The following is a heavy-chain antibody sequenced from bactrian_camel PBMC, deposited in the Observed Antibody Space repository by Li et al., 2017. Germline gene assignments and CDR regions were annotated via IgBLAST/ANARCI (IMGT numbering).Heavy chain of an antibody. Sequence: HVQLVESGGGSVQAGGSLRLSCAASGNTYRRYCMGWFRQAPGKEREGVASIHRDGSTSYADSVEGRFTISKDNAKDTLYLQMNSLEPDDTAIYYCTPVLILSDGYCYKADNYWGQGTQVTVS. CDR1: GNTYRRYC. J-gene: IGHJ4*01. V-gene: IGHV3S53*01. CDR2: IHRDGST. D-gene: IGHD3*01. CDR3: TPVLILSDGYCYKADNY.